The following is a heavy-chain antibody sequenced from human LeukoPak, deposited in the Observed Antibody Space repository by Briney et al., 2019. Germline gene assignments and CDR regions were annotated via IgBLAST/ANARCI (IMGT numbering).Heavy chain of an antibody. CDR1: GDSISSSSSY. Sequence: SETLSLTCTVSGDSISSSSSYWGWIRQPPGEGLEWIGSIYYSGSTNYNPSLKSRVTISVDTSKNQFSLRLSSVTAADTAVYYCARVSGYDWESFYDYWGQGTLVTVSS. V-gene: IGHV4-39*07. J-gene: IGHJ4*02. CDR2: IYYSGST. CDR3: ARVSGYDWESFYDY. D-gene: IGHD5-12*01.